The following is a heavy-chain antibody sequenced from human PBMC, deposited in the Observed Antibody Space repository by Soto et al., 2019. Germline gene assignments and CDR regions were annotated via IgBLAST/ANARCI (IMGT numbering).Heavy chain of an antibody. J-gene: IGHJ4*02. CDR1: GFSLSTSGVG. CDR3: ARDYYLSGSNNFDY. Sequence: QITLKESGPTLVKPTQTLTLTCTFSGFSLSTSGVGVGWIRQPPGKALEWLALVYWDDDKRYSPSLMSRLTITQDTSKNQVGLTMTNMDPVDTATYYGARDYYLSGSNNFDYGDQVTLVTVSS. V-gene: IGHV2-5*02. D-gene: IGHD3-10*01. CDR2: VYWDDDK.